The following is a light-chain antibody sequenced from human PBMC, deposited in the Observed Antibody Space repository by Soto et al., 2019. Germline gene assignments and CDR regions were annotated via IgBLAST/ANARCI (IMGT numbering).Light chain of an antibody. V-gene: IGKV3-20*01. J-gene: IGKJ4*01. CDR3: QQYGSSPSLT. CDR1: QSVSSSY. CDR2: GAS. Sequence: EIVLTQSPGTLSLSPGERATLSCRASQSVSSSYLAWYQQKPGQAPRLLIYGASSRATGIPDRFSGSGSGTDFPLPISRLEPEDFAVYYCQQYGSSPSLTFGGGTKVEIK.